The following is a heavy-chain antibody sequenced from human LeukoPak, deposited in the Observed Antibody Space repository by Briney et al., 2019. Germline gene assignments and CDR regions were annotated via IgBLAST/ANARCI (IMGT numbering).Heavy chain of an antibody. D-gene: IGHD3-22*01. J-gene: IGHJ5*02. CDR3: ARDLGGSSGYYYVGNWFDP. CDR1: GYSFTSYY. Sequence: ASVKVSFKASGYSFTSYYMHCVRQAPGQGLEWMGWIKPNSGGTNYAQKFQGRVTMTRDTSISTAYMELSRLRSDDTAVYYCARDLGGSSGYYYVGNWFDPWGQGTLVTVSS. V-gene: IGHV1-2*02. CDR2: IKPNSGGT.